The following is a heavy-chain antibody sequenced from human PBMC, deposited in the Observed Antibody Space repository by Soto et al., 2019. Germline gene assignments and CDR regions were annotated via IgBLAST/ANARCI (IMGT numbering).Heavy chain of an antibody. CDR2: IKQDGSEK. D-gene: IGHD6-19*01. CDR1: GFTFSSYW. Sequence: GGSLRLSCAASGFTFSSYWTSWVRQAPGKGLEWVANIKQDGSEKYYVDSVKGRFTISRDNAKNSLYLQMNSLRAEDTAVYYCARDLYSSGSAFDIWGHGTMVTVSS. CDR3: ARDLYSSGSAFDI. J-gene: IGHJ3*02. V-gene: IGHV3-7*03.